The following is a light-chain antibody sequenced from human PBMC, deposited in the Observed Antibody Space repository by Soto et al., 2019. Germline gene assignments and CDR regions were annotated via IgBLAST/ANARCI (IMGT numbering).Light chain of an antibody. J-gene: IGLJ2*01. Sequence: QSVLTQPPSASGSPGQSVTISCTGTSSDVGGYNYVSWYQQHPGKAPKLMIYEVSKRPSGVPDRFSGSKSGDTASLTVSGLQVEDEADYYCSSFEASNNLLFGGGTKLTVL. V-gene: IGLV2-8*01. CDR2: EVS. CDR1: SSDVGGYNY. CDR3: SSFEASNNLL.